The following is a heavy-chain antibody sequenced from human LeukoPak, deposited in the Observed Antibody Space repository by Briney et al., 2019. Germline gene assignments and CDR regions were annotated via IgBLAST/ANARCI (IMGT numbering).Heavy chain of an antibody. Sequence: SETLSLTCTVSGGSISSYYWGWIRQPPGKGLEWSGSIYHSGSTYYNPSLKSRVTISVDTSKNQFFLKLSSVTAADTAVYYCAGSITMIVVVTAFDIWGQGTMVTVSS. J-gene: IGHJ3*02. D-gene: IGHD3-22*01. CDR2: IYHSGST. CDR1: GGSISSYY. V-gene: IGHV4-38-2*02. CDR3: AGSITMIVVVTAFDI.